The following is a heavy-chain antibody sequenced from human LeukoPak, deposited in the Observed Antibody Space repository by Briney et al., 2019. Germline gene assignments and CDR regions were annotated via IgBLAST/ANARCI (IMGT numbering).Heavy chain of an antibody. CDR1: GYTFTGYY. CDR3: ARDWYQYYYDSRGRAFDI. CDR2: INPNSGGT. J-gene: IGHJ3*02. V-gene: IGHV1-2*02. D-gene: IGHD3-22*01. Sequence: GASVKVSCKASGYTFTGYYMHWVRQAPGQGLEWMGWINPNSGGTNYAQKFQGRVTMTRDTSISTAYMELSRLRSDDTAVYYCARDWYQYYYDSRGRAFDIWGQGTMVTVSS.